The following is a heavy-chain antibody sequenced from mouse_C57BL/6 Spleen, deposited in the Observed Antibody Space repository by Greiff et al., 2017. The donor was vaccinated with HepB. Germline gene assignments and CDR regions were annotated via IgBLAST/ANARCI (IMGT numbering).Heavy chain of an antibody. V-gene: IGHV1-78*01. CDR2: IYPRDGST. D-gene: IGHD2-2*01. CDR1: GYTFTDHT. CDR3: ARSGLRRWYFDV. J-gene: IGHJ1*03. Sequence: QVQLQQSGAELAKPGASVKLSCKASGYTFTDHTIHWMKQRPEQGLEWIGYIYPRDGSTKYNEKFKGKATLTADKSSSTAYMQLNSLTSEDSAVYFCARSGLRRWYFDVWGTGTTVTVSS.